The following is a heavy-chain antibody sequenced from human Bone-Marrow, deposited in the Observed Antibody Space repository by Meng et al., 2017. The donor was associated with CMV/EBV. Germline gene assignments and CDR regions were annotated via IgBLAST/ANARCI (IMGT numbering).Heavy chain of an antibody. CDR2: VSATGGST. V-gene: IGHV3-23*01. D-gene: IGHD2/OR15-2a*01. Sequence: GESLKISCVASGFTFISHAMTWVRQVPGKGLEWVSTVSATGGSTYYADSVKGRFTISRDNSKNTLYLQMNSLRAEDTAVYYCAKDRLIVGLGFDYWGQGTLVTVSS. J-gene: IGHJ4*02. CDR3: AKDRLIVGLGFDY. CDR1: GFTFISHA.